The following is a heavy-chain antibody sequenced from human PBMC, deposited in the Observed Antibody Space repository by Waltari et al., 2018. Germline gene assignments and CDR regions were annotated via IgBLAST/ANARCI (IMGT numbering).Heavy chain of an antibody. Sequence: VHLQQWGAGLLKPSETLSLTCAVYNGSSSRYFWSWVRQSPGKGLEWIGEIIHTGSSNYNPALKNGVTVSVDTSKNQFSLQVRSVTAADTAVYYCARRGISVAVEFDSWGQGTLVTVSS. V-gene: IGHV4-34*12. J-gene: IGHJ5*01. CDR1: NGSSSRYF. CDR2: IIHTGSS. CDR3: ARRGISVAVEFDS. D-gene: IGHD6-19*01.